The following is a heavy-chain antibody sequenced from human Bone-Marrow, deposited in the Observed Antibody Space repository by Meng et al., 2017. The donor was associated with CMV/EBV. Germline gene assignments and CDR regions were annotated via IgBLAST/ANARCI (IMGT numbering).Heavy chain of an antibody. J-gene: IGHJ4*02. Sequence: QVQLVQSGAEVKKPGSSVKVSCKASGGTFSSYAISWVRQAPRQGLEWMGGIIPIFGTANYAQKFQGRVTITADESTSTAYMELSSLRSEDTAVYYCARDPGSRYSSSHLFDYWGQGTLVTVSS. CDR1: GGTFSSYA. D-gene: IGHD6-6*01. CDR3: ARDPGSRYSSSHLFDY. V-gene: IGHV1-69*01. CDR2: IIPIFGTA.